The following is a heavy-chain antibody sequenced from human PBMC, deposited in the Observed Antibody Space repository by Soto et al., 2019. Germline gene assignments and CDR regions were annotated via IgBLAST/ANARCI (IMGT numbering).Heavy chain of an antibody. Sequence: GGSLRLSCAASGFTFSSYAMSWVRQAPGKGLEWVSAISGSGGSTYYADSVKGRFTISRDNSKNTLYLQMNSLRAEGTAVYYCAKVGFLEWSPYSYWGQGTLVTVSS. D-gene: IGHD3-3*02. CDR3: AKVGFLEWSPYSY. J-gene: IGHJ4*02. CDR2: ISGSGGST. CDR1: GFTFSSYA. V-gene: IGHV3-23*01.